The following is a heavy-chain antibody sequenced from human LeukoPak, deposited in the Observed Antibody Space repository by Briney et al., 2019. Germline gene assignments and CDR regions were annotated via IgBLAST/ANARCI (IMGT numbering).Heavy chain of an antibody. V-gene: IGHV3-21*01. CDR2: ISSSSSYI. J-gene: IGHJ5*02. CDR1: GFTFSSYS. CDR3: ARDLGSSSQNNNWFDP. D-gene: IGHD6-6*01. Sequence: GGSLRLSCAASGFTFSSYSMNWVRQAPGKGLEWVSSISSSSSYIYYADSVKGRFTISRDNAKNSLYLQMNSLRAEDTAVYYCARDLGSSSQNNNWFDPWGQGTLVTVSS.